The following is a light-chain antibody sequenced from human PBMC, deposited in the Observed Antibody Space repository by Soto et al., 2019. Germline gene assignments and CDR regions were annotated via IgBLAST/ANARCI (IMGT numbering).Light chain of an antibody. CDR3: QHYKNYPWT. Sequence: AIRMTQSPSSLSASAGDRVAIACRVSQDVGSYLAWYQQKPGQAPKLLIYGASILQSGVPSRFSAGGSGTEFTLTISCLQSEDFATYYCQHYKNYPWTFGQGTTLEMK. J-gene: IGKJ1*01. CDR2: GAS. CDR1: QDVGSY. V-gene: IGKV1-8*01.